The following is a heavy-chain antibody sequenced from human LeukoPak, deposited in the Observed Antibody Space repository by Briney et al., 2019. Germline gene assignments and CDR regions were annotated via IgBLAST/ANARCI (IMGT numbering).Heavy chain of an antibody. D-gene: IGHD5-18*01. J-gene: IGHJ4*02. CDR3: ARDGDTAMVTDY. CDR2: IRRSSSYI. Sequence: GGSLRLSCVASGFTFSFYSMNWVRQAPGKGLEWVSSIRRSSSYIHYADSVRGRFTISRDNAKNSLYLQMNSLRAEDTAVYYCARDGDTAMVTDYWGQGTLVTVSS. V-gene: IGHV3-21*01. CDR1: GFTFSFYS.